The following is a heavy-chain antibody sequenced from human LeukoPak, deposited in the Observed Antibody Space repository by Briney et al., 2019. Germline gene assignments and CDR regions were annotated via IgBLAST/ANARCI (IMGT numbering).Heavy chain of an antibody. CDR3: AKRGYCSSTSCYGRRAFDI. V-gene: IGHV3-30*18. CDR1: GFTFSSYG. D-gene: IGHD2-2*01. J-gene: IGHJ3*02. Sequence: GGSLRLSCAASGFTFSSYGMHWVRQAPGKGLEWVAVISYDGSNKYYAASVKGRFTISRDNSKNTLYLQMNSLRAEDTAVYYCAKRGYCSSTSCYGRRAFDIWGQGTMVTVFS. CDR2: ISYDGSNK.